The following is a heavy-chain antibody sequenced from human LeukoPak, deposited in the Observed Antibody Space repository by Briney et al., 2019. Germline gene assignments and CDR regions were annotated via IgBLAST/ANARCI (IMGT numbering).Heavy chain of an antibody. J-gene: IGHJ4*02. CDR3: ARGLKWFGRSRGPQY. CDR2: INTNTGNP. V-gene: IGHV7-4-1*02. CDR1: GYTFTSYY. Sequence: ASVKVSCKASGYTFTSYYMHWVRQAPGQGLEWMGWINTNTGNPTYAQGFTGRFVFSLDTSVSTAYLQISSLKAEDTAVYYCARGLKWFGRSRGPQYWGQGTLVTVSS. D-gene: IGHD3-10*01.